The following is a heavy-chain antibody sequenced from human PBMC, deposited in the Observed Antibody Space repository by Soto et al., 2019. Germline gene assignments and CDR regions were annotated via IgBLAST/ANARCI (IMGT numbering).Heavy chain of an antibody. CDR1: GGSISSYY. J-gene: IGHJ5*02. CDR2: IYYSGST. D-gene: IGHD2-2*01. CDR3: ARSSITTQDDWFDP. V-gene: IGHV4-59*01. Sequence: PSETLSLTCTVSGGSISSYYWSWIRQPPGKGLEWIGYIYYSGSTNYNPSLKSRVTISVDTSKNQFSLKLSSVTAADTAVYYCARSSITTQDDWFDPWGQGTLVTVSS.